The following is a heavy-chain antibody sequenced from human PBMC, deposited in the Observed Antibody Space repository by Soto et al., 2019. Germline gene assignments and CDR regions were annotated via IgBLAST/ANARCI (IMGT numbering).Heavy chain of an antibody. Sequence: QVQLQESGPGLVKPSQTLSLTCTVSGGSISSGGYYWSWIRQHPGKGLEWIGYIYYSGSTYYNPSLKSRVTISVDTSKNQFSLKLSSVTAADTAVYYCARVHGDYVPYYYYGMDVWGQGTTVTVSS. CDR2: IYYSGST. J-gene: IGHJ6*02. CDR3: ARVHGDYVPYYYYGMDV. D-gene: IGHD4-17*01. V-gene: IGHV4-31*03. CDR1: GGSISSGGYY.